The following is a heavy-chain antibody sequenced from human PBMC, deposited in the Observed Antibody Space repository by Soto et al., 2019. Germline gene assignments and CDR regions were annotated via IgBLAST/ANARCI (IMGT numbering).Heavy chain of an antibody. CDR2: ISKDGNDQ. CDR1: GFTFSTYA. Sequence: QVQLVESGGGVVQPGRSLRLSCAASGFTFSTYAMHWVRQAPGKGLEWVAMISKDGNDQYYADSVKGRFTVSRDNSKNTVSLQMHSLRPEDTAFYYCAKDRWEFTRYFDSWGQGTLVTVSS. CDR3: AKDRWEFTRYFDS. D-gene: IGHD1-26*01. V-gene: IGHV3-30*18. J-gene: IGHJ4*02.